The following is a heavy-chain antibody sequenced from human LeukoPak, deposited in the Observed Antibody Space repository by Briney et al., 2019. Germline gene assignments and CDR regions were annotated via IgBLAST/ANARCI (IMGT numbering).Heavy chain of an antibody. V-gene: IGHV3-7*01. CDR2: INQDGSEK. CDR3: ARDHTVAGIVFDS. J-gene: IGHJ4*02. CDR1: ALTVSILW. Sequence: PGGSRRPSCAASALTVSILWMDWDRPPAEKVMGWVANINQDGSEKFYVDSVKGRFTISRDNAKNSVYLQMNSLRAEDTAVYYCARDHTVAGIVFDSWGQAARVTVSS. D-gene: IGHD6-19*01.